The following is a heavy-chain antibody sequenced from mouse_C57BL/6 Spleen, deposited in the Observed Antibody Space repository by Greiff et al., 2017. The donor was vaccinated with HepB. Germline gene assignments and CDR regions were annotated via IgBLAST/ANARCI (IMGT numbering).Heavy chain of an antibody. CDR1: GYTFTTYP. CDR3: ARTAYYYGSSSYAMDY. Sequence: QVQLQQSGAELVKPGASVKMSCKASGYTFTTYPIEWMKQNHGKSLEWIGNFHPYNDDTKYNEKFKGKATLTVEKSSSTVYLELSRLTSDNSAVYYCARTAYYYGSSSYAMDYWGQGTSVTVSS. J-gene: IGHJ4*01. D-gene: IGHD1-1*01. CDR2: FHPYNDDT. V-gene: IGHV1-47*01.